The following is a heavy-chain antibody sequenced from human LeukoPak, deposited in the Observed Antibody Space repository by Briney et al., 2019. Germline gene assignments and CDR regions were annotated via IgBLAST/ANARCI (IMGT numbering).Heavy chain of an antibody. J-gene: IGHJ5*02. V-gene: IGHV1-18*01. CDR2: ISAYNGNT. Sequence: GASVKVPCKASGYTFTSYGISCVRQAPGQGLECMGWISAYNGNTNYAQKLQGRVTMTTDTSTSTAYMELRSLRSDDTAVYYCAYAPYYGSGSYCCWFDPWGQGTLVTVSS. D-gene: IGHD3-10*01. CDR3: AYAPYYGSGSYCCWFDP. CDR1: GYTFTSYG.